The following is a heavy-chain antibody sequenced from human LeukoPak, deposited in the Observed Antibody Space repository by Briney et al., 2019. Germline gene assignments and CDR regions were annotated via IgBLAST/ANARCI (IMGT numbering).Heavy chain of an antibody. CDR1: GYTFTSYD. D-gene: IGHD6-19*01. Sequence: ASVKVSCKASGYTFTSYDINWVRQATGQGLEWMGWINPNSGGTNYAQKFQGRVTMTRDTSISTAYMELSRLRSDDTAVYYCAREEIAVAALDYWGQGTLVTVSS. CDR3: AREEIAVAALDY. V-gene: IGHV1-2*02. J-gene: IGHJ4*02. CDR2: INPNSGGT.